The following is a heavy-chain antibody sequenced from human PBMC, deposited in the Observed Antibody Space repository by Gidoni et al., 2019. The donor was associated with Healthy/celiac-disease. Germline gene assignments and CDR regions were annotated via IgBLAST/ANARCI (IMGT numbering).Heavy chain of an antibody. CDR2: ISGSGGST. CDR3: AKTSGGDYGDY. J-gene: IGHJ4*02. CDR1: GFTFSSDA. Sequence: EVQLLESGVGLVQPGGSLRRSCAASGFTFSSDAMGWGGQAPGKGLEWVSAISGSGGSTYYADSVKGRFTISRDNSKNTLYLQMNSLRAEDTAVYYCAKTSGGDYGDYWGQGTLVTVSS. V-gene: IGHV3-23*01. D-gene: IGHD4-17*01.